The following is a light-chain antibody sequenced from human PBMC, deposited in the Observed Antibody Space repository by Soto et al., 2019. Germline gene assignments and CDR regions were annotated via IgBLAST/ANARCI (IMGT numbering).Light chain of an antibody. CDR3: QHYDNSPL. CDR1: QSVNSNY. CDR2: GAS. Sequence: EIVLTQSPGTLSLSPGERATLSCRASQSVNSNYLVWYQQKPGQAPRLLIYGASTRAAGITDRFSGSGSGTEFTLTISILEPEDFAVYYCQHYDNSPLFGPGTKVDI. V-gene: IGKV3-20*01. J-gene: IGKJ3*01.